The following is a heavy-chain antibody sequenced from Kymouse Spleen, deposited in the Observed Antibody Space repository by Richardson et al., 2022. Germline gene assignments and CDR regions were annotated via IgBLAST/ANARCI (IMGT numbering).Heavy chain of an antibody. CDR2: IYYSGST. CDR3: ARDHGITGTYYYYYGMDV. CDR1: GGSVSSGSYY. V-gene: IGHV4-61*01. D-gene: IGHD1-20*01,IGHD1-7*01. Sequence: QVQLQESGPGLVKPSETLSLTCTVSGGSVSSGSYYWSWIRQPPGKGLEWIGYIYYSGSTNYNPSLKSRVTISVDTSKNQFSLKLSSVTAADTAVYYCARDHGITGTYYYYYGMDVWGQGTTVTVSS. J-gene: IGHJ6*02.